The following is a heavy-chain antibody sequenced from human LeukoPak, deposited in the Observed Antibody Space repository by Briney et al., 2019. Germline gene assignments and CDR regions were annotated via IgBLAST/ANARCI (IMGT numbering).Heavy chain of an antibody. CDR2: ISASSRT. Sequence: GGSLRLSCAASGFTFSNFGISWVRQAPGKGLEWVSSISASSRTYYADSVKGRFTISRDNSKNTLYLQMNSLRVEDTAVYYCAREGGYWGQGTLVTVSS. J-gene: IGHJ4*02. CDR3: AREGGY. D-gene: IGHD2-15*01. V-gene: IGHV3-23*01. CDR1: GFTFSNFG.